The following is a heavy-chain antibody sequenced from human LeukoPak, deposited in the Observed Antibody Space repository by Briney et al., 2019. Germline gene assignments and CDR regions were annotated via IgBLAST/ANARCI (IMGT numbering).Heavy chain of an antibody. J-gene: IGHJ4*02. D-gene: IGHD5-18*01. V-gene: IGHV4-59*01. CDR1: GGSIGSYY. Sequence: SETLSLTCTVSGGSIGSYYWGWIRQPPGKGLEWIGYIYYSGSTNYNPSLKSRVTISVDTSKNQFSLKLSSATAADTAVYYCARWRGYSYGSLDYWGQGTLVTVSS. CDR2: IYYSGST. CDR3: ARWRGYSYGSLDY.